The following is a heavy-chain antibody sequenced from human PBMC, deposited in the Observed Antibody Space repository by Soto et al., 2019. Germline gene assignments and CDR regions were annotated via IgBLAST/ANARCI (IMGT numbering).Heavy chain of an antibody. Sequence: RASVKVSCKASGGTFSNSAISWVRLAPGQGLEWLGGIMPIFRTPDYAQKFQGSVTITADESSSTAYMQLSGLRYDDTAIYYCARDKDRLQLGGNYYYMLDVWGQGTTVTVSS. J-gene: IGHJ6*02. D-gene: IGHD1-26*01. CDR1: GGTFSNSA. CDR2: IMPIFRTP. CDR3: ARDKDRLQLGGNYYYMLDV. V-gene: IGHV1-69*01.